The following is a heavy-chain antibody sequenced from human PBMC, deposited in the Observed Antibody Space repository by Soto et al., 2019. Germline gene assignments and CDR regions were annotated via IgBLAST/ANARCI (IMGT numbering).Heavy chain of an antibody. D-gene: IGHD6-13*01. CDR2: IYHSGST. V-gene: IGHV4-4*02. Sequence: QVQLQESGPGLVKPSGTLSLTCAVSGGSISSSNWWSWVRQPPGKGLEWIGEIYHSGSTNYNPSLKSRVTIXVXKXXNPFSLKLSSVTAADTAVYYCARAAMGGSSWPFDYWGQGTLVTVSS. CDR3: ARAAMGGSSWPFDY. CDR1: GGSISSSNW. J-gene: IGHJ4*02.